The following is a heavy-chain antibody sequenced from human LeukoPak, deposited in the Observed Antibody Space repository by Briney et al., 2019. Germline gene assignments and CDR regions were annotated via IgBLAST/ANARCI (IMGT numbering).Heavy chain of an antibody. CDR1: GGSISSTSYY. CDR3: ARGRDGDLDY. Sequence: PSETLSLTCTVSGGSISSTSYYWGWIRQPPGKGLEWIASIYHSGKTFYNPSLESRVAISVDTSNNEVFLDLYSVTAADTAMYYCARGRDGDLDYWGQGTLVTVSS. V-gene: IGHV4-39*07. CDR2: IYHSGKT. D-gene: IGHD4-17*01. J-gene: IGHJ4*02.